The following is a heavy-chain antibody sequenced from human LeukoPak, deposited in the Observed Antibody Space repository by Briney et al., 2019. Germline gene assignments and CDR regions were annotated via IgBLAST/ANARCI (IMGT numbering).Heavy chain of an antibody. CDR2: ISAYNGNT. J-gene: IGHJ4*02. CDR1: GYTFTSYG. V-gene: IGHV1-18*01. D-gene: IGHD2-21*01. Sequence: GASVKVSCKASGYTFTSYGISWVRQAPGQGLEWMGWISAYNGNTNYAQKLQGRVTMTTDTSTSTAYMELRSLRSDDTAVYYCARNPSAVADPEGTYGPCDYWGQGTLVTVSS. CDR3: ARNPSAVADPEGTYGPCDY.